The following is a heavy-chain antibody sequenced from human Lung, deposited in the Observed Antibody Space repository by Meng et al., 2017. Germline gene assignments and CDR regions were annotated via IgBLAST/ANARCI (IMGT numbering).Heavy chain of an antibody. V-gene: IGHV3-15*01. CDR3: TWDDKAVSDY. Sequence: EVYMVGSGGDLVKTGGSLSLSCAGYGFYFSNAWMSWVRQAPGKGLEWVGRIKSNTDGGTTEYAAPVTGRFTISSNDSKSTLNLHLSGLRTDDTGVYYCTWDDKAVSDYWGQGTLVTVSS. D-gene: IGHD3-9*01. J-gene: IGHJ4*02. CDR2: IKSNTDGGTT. CDR1: GFYFSNAW.